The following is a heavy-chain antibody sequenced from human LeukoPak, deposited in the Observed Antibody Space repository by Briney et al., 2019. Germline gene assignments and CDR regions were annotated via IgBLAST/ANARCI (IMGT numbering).Heavy chain of an antibody. Sequence: GGSLRLSCAAFGFTFSSYWMRWGRQAPGKALEWVANIKYDGSEKYYVDSVKGRFTISRDNAKNSLYLQMNSLRDEDTAVYYCARVGWVSSGWYIDYWGQGSLVTVSS. D-gene: IGHD6-19*01. CDR2: IKYDGSEK. V-gene: IGHV3-7*05. CDR1: GFTFSSYW. CDR3: ARVGWVSSGWYIDY. J-gene: IGHJ4*02.